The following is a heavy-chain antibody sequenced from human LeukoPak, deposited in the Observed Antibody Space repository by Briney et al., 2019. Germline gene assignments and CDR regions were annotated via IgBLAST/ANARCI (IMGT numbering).Heavy chain of an antibody. CDR1: GFTFSSYS. D-gene: IGHD3-22*01. CDR2: ISSSSSYI. V-gene: IGHV3-21*04. J-gene: IGHJ5*02. Sequence: GGSLRLSCAASGFTFSSYSMNWVRQAPGKGLEWVSSISSSSSYIYYADSVKGRFTISRDNAKNSLYLQMNSLRAEDTAVYYCAKKLVPYYYDSSGYSWGQGTLVTVSS. CDR3: AKKLVPYYYDSSGYS.